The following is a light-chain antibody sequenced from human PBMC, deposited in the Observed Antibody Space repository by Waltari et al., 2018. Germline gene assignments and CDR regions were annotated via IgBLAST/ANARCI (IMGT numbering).Light chain of an antibody. CDR3: CSYAGTSTMV. CDR1: RRDVGRSHL. CDR2: EVT. V-gene: IGLV2-23*02. J-gene: IGLJ3*02. Sequence: QSALTQPASVSGSPGMSIPISCHGTRRDVGRSHLVSWYQQHPGKAPQLIIFEVTKRPSGVSDRFSGSKSDNTASLTISGLQAEDEADYFCCSYAGTSTMVFGGGSKLTVL.